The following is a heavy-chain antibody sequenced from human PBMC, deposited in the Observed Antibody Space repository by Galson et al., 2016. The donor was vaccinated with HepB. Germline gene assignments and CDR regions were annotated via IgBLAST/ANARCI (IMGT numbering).Heavy chain of an antibody. Sequence: QSGAEVKKPGESLRISCKGSGDIFTNYWIGWVRQMPGKGLQYMGIIYPGDSDTRYSPSFQGQVTISADKSISTAYLQWSSLKASDTAMYFCARGRLVYCNDTICYREGWFDPWGQGTPVTVSA. CDR1: GDIFTNYW. V-gene: IGHV5-51*03. D-gene: IGHD2/OR15-2a*01. J-gene: IGHJ5*02. CDR3: ARGRLVYCNDTICYREGWFDP. CDR2: IYPGDSDT.